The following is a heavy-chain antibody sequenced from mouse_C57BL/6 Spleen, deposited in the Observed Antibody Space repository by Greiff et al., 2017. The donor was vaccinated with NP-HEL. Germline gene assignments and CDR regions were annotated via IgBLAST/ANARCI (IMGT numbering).Heavy chain of an antibody. J-gene: IGHJ3*01. D-gene: IGHD1-1*01. CDR3: ASGDYYGSSTWFAY. CDR2: IDPSDSET. V-gene: IGHV1-52*01. CDR1: GYTFTSYW. Sequence: VQLQQSGAELVRPGSSVKLSCKASGYTFTSYWMHWVKQRPIQGLEWIGNIDPSDSETHYNQKFKDKATLTVDKSSSTAYMQLSSLTSEDSAVYYCASGDYYGSSTWFAYWGQGTLVTVSA.